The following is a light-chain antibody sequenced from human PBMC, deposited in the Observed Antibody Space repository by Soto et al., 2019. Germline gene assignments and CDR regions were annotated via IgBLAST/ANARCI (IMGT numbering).Light chain of an antibody. CDR1: CSNIGAGYD. CDR3: QSYDSSLSGWV. Sequence: QSVLTQPPSVSGAPGQRVTISCTESCSNIGAGYDVHWYQQLPGTAPKLLIYGNSNRPSGVPDRFSGSKSGTSASLAITGLQAEDEADYYCQSYDSSLSGWVFGGGTQLTVL. J-gene: IGLJ3*02. V-gene: IGLV1-40*01. CDR2: GNS.